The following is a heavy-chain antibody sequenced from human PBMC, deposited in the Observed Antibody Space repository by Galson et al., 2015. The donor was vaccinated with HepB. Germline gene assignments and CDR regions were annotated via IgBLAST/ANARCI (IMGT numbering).Heavy chain of an antibody. Sequence: SLRLSCAASGFTFSSYWMSWVRQAPGKGLEWVANIEQGGSEKYYADSVKGRFTISRDNAKNSLSLQLNSLRAEDTAVYYCARSWEEGGATVGFDYCGQGALVTVSS. CDR3: ARSWEEGGATVGFDY. V-gene: IGHV3-7*01. CDR2: IEQGGSEK. D-gene: IGHD1-26*01. J-gene: IGHJ4*02. CDR1: GFTFSSYW.